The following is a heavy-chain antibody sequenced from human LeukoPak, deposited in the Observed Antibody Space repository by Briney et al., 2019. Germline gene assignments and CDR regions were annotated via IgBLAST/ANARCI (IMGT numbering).Heavy chain of an antibody. V-gene: IGHV1-69*06. D-gene: IGHD3-10*01. CDR1: GGTFSSYA. Sequence: ASVKVSCKASGGTFSSYAISWVRQAPGQGLEWMGGIISIFGTANYAQKFQGRVTITADKSTSTAYMELSSLRSEDTAVYYCARDPTTLLWFGELTQGWFDPWGQGTLVTVSS. J-gene: IGHJ5*02. CDR2: IISIFGTA. CDR3: ARDPTTLLWFGELTQGWFDP.